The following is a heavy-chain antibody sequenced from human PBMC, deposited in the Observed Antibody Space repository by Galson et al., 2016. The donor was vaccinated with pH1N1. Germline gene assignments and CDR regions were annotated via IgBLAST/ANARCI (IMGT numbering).Heavy chain of an antibody. J-gene: IGHJ6*02. V-gene: IGHV3-53*01. CDR2: IYSGGNT. D-gene: IGHD2-15*01. Sequence: SLRLSCAASGFTVSPNDMSWFRQAPGKGLEWVSVIYSGGNTYYTDSVKGRFTISRDSSKNTLYLQMNSLRPEDTAVYYCARGYPGFSYYGMDVRGQWPTVTVSS. CDR1: GFTVSPND. CDR3: ARGYPGFSYYGMDV.